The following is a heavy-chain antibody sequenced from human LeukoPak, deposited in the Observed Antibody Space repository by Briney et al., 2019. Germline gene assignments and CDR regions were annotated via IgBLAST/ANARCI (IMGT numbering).Heavy chain of an antibody. V-gene: IGHV4-31*03. CDR2: GYFRGNT. CDR3: ARGGVAKLGPLDL. CDR1: GGSISSSAYY. Sequence: SQTLSLTCTVSGGSISSSAYYWNWIRQVPGKGLEWIGYGYFRGNTFYNPSLKGRVTISVDTSNTHFSLQLNSVTAADTAVYYCARGGVAKLGPLDLWGQGTLVTVSS. D-gene: IGHD7-27*01. J-gene: IGHJ5*02.